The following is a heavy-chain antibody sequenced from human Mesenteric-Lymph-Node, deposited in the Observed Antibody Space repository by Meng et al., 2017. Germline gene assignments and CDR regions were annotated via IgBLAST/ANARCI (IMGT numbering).Heavy chain of an antibody. Sequence: ASVKVSCKASGYTFTNYGINWVRQAPGQGLEWVGWISTYNGHTTYAQELQGRVTMTTDTSTTTAYLELRSLRHDDTAVYYCARGSSVLLWFGDLDYWGQGTLVTVSS. CDR3: ARGSSVLLWFGDLDY. D-gene: IGHD3-10*01. V-gene: IGHV1-18*01. CDR2: ISTYNGHT. J-gene: IGHJ4*02. CDR1: GYTFTNYG.